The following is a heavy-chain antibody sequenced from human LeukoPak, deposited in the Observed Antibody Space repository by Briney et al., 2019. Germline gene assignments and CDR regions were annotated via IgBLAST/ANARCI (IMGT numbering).Heavy chain of an antibody. J-gene: IGHJ6*02. V-gene: IGHV4-31*03. CDR3: ARALLRFLELPYGMDV. D-gene: IGHD3-3*01. Sequence: SETLSLTCTVPGGSISSGGYYWSWLRQHPGKGLEWIGYIYYSGRTYYNPSLKSRDTISVDTSKNQFSLKLSSVPAADTAVYYCARALLRFLELPYGMDVWGQGTTVTVSS. CDR2: IYYSGRT. CDR1: GGSISSGGYY.